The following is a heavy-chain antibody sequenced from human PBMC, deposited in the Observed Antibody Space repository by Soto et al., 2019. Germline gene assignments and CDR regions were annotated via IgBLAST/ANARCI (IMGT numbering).Heavy chain of an antibody. J-gene: IGHJ4*02. CDR1: GTSISSYY. CDR3: ASGKGVDGSHYLDN. CDR2: IYNGLNT. Sequence: SETLSLTCTVSGTSISSYYWSWIRQHAGKGLEWIGRIYNGLNTNYNPALKSRVTMSVDTSKNQFSLNLSSVTAADTAVYYCASGKGVDGSHYLDNWGQGTLVTVSS. V-gene: IGHV4-4*07. D-gene: IGHD1-26*01.